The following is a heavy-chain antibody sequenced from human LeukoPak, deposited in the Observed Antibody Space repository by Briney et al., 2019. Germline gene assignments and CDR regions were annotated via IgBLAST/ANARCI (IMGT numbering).Heavy chain of an antibody. V-gene: IGHV1-69*04. Sequence: SVKVSCKASGGTFSSYAISWVRQAPGQGLEWMGRIIPILGIADYAQKFQGRVTITADKSTSTAYMELSSLRSEDTAVYYCARPTEVTGHPRWGDYYGMDVWGQGTTVTVSS. CDR1: GGTFSSYA. CDR2: IIPILGIA. D-gene: IGHD4-23*01. CDR3: ARPTEVTGHPRWGDYYGMDV. J-gene: IGHJ6*02.